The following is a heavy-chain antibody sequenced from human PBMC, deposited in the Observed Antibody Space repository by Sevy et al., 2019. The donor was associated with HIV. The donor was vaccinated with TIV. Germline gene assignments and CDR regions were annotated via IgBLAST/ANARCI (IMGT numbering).Heavy chain of an antibody. CDR1: GFSFSSYG. D-gene: IGHD2-21*01. Sequence: GSLKISCAASGFSFSSYGMHWVRQAPGKGLEWMSYIQYDGSNKDYADSVKGRFTISRDNSKNTLYLQMNSLRVEDTAVFYCVKEGGGEGGDHWGQGTLVTVSS. V-gene: IGHV3-30*02. CDR3: VKEGGGEGGDH. CDR2: IQYDGSNK. J-gene: IGHJ4*02.